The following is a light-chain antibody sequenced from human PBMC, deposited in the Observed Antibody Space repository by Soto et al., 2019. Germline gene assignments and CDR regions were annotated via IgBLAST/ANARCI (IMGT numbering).Light chain of an antibody. CDR1: QSVSSY. V-gene: IGKV3-11*01. J-gene: IGKJ4*01. Sequence: EIVLTQSPATLSLSPGERATLSCRARQSVSSYLAWYQQKPGQAPRLLISDASNRATGIPARFSGSGSGTDFTLTISSLEPEDCAVYYCQQRSNWQLTFGGGTKVEIK. CDR2: DAS. CDR3: QQRSNWQLT.